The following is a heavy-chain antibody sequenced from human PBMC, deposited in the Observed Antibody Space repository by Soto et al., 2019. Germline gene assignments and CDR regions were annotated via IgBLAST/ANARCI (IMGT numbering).Heavy chain of an antibody. CDR2: IKYDGSEK. CDR1: GFQFRSFW. Sequence: PGGSLRLSCATSGFQFRSFWMTWVRQAPGEGLEWVATIKYDGSEKNHVDSVRGRFTISRDNAKNSLYLQMDSLRVEDTAVYFCARTGRPWNSYYSYMDVWGNGSTVTVSS. CDR3: ARTGRPWNSYYSYMDV. J-gene: IGHJ6*03. V-gene: IGHV3-7*01.